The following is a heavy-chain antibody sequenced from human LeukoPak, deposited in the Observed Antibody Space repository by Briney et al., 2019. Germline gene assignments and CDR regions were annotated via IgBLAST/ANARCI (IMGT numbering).Heavy chain of an antibody. CDR3: ARGEAAPRVFYLDY. CDR1: GFTFSTYE. CDR2: ISSSGVTT. D-gene: IGHD6-6*01. Sequence: GGALRLSCAASGFTFSTYEMNWVRQAPGKGLEWISYISSSGVTTYYADSVKGRFTISRDNAKKSLYLQMNSLRAEDAAVYYCARGEAAPRVFYLDYWGQGTLVTVSS. J-gene: IGHJ4*02. V-gene: IGHV3-48*03.